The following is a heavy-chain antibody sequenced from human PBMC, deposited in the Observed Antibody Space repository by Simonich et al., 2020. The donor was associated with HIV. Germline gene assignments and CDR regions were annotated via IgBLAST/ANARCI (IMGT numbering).Heavy chain of an antibody. CDR3: ARGFYQRLYYFDY. V-gene: IGHV4-34*01. CDR1: GGSFSGYY. J-gene: IGHJ4*02. CDR2: INHSRST. Sequence: QVQLQQWGAGLLKPSETLSLTCAVYGGSFSGYYWSWIRQPPGKGLEWIGEINHSRSTNYNPSVKSRVTISVDTSKNQFSLKLSSVTAADTAVYYCARGFYQRLYYFDYWGQGTLVTVSS. D-gene: IGHD2-2*01.